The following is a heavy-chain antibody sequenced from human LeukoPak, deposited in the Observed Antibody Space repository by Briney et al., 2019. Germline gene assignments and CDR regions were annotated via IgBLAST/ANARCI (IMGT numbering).Heavy chain of an antibody. J-gene: IGHJ4*02. CDR3: ARTLWHDDSSGTALPSNFDY. CDR1: GGSLSRGAYY. Sequence: SEPLSLTCTVSGGSLSRGAYYWNWLRPPAGRGREGIGRVYTSGTTNYHPSLKGRVTISVDTSKNQFSLKLTSVTAADTAVYYCARTLWHDDSSGTALPSNFDYWGQGTLVTVSS. D-gene: IGHD3-22*01. V-gene: IGHV4-61*02. CDR2: VYTSGTT.